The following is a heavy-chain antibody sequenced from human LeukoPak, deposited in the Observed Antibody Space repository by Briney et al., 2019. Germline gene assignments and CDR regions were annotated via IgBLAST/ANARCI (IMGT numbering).Heavy chain of an antibody. D-gene: IGHD3-16*01. Sequence: ASVKVSCKASGYTFTGYYMHWVRQAPGQGLEWMGWINPNSGGTNYAQKFQSRVTMTTDTSISTAYMELSRLRSDDTAVYYCARGDGVSNWFDPWGQGTLVTVSS. V-gene: IGHV1-2*02. CDR1: GYTFTGYY. CDR3: ARGDGVSNWFDP. J-gene: IGHJ5*02. CDR2: INPNSGGT.